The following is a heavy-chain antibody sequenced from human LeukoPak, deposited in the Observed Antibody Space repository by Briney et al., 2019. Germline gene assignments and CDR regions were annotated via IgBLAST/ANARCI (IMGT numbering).Heavy chain of an antibody. CDR1: GDSISSYY. V-gene: IGHV4-59*01. CDR3: ARVVSLRNSGYDLVDY. CDR2: IYYSGST. D-gene: IGHD5-12*01. Sequence: SETLSLTCTVSGDSISSYYWSWIRQPPGKGLEWIGYIYYSGSTIYNPSLNSRVTISVDTSKNQFSLKLSSVTPADTAVYYCARVVSLRNSGYDLVDYWGQGTLVTVSS. J-gene: IGHJ4*02.